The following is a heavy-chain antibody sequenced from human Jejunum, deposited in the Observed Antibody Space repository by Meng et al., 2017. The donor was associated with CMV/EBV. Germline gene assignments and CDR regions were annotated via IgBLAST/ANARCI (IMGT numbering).Heavy chain of an antibody. CDR1: GYTFNTYG. J-gene: IGHJ4*02. V-gene: IGHV1-18*01. CDR2: ISTYNGDT. Sequence: QVQLVQFGAEVKKPGASVKVSCKASGYTFNTYGISWVRQAPGQGLEWMGWISTYNGDTNYAQNLQGRVTMTTDTSTNTVYMELRSLRSDDTAVYYCGRGSYFDYWGQGTLVTVSS. D-gene: IGHD3-10*01. CDR3: GRGSYFDY.